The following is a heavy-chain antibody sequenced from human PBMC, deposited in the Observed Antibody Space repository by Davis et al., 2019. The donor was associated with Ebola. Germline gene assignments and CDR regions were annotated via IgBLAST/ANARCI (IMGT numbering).Heavy chain of an antibody. J-gene: IGHJ4*02. CDR3: ARKDAIDY. Sequence: GGSLRLSCAASGFTFSSYAMNWVRQAPGKGLEWVAFIRYDGSNKYYADSVKGRFTISRDNSKNTLYLQMNSLRPEDTAVYYCARKDAIDYWGQGTLVTVSS. V-gene: IGHV3-30*02. CDR1: GFTFSSYA. CDR2: IRYDGSNK.